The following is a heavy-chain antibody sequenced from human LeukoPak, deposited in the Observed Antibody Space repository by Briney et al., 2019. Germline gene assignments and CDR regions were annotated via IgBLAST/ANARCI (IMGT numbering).Heavy chain of an antibody. CDR1: GFTLSSYA. D-gene: IGHD3-3*01. CDR2: ISYDGSNE. Sequence: GRSLRLSCAASGFTLSSYAMHWVRQAPGKGLEWVALISYDGSNEFYADSVKGRFTISRDNSKNTLYLQMNSLRVEDTAVYYCARDPYDFWSGYPNYYFDYWGQGTLVTVSS. CDR3: ARDPYDFWSGYPNYYFDY. V-gene: IGHV3-30-3*01. J-gene: IGHJ4*02.